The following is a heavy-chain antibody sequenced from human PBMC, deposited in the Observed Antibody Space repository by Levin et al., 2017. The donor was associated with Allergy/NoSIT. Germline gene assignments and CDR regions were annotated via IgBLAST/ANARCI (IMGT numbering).Heavy chain of an antibody. D-gene: IGHD1-26*01. CDR3: ARGGGIVGATEPFDY. CDR2: MNPNSGNT. CDR1: GYTFTSYD. Sequence: GESLKISCKASGYTFTSYDINWVRQATGQGLEWMGWMNPNSGNTGYAQKFQGRVTMTRNTSISTAYMELSSLRSEDTAVYYCARGGGIVGATEPFDYWGQGTLVTVSS. J-gene: IGHJ4*02. V-gene: IGHV1-8*01.